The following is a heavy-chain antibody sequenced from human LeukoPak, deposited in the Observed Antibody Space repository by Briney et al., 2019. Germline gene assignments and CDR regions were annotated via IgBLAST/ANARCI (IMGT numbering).Heavy chain of an antibody. Sequence: SETLSLTCTVCGGSISSHYWSWIRQPPGKGLEWIGYIYYSGSTNYNPSLKSRVTISVDTSKNQFSLKLSSVTAADTAVYYCARESDGDGYYFDYWGQGTLVTVSS. D-gene: IGHD5-24*01. CDR2: IYYSGST. CDR1: GGSISSHY. V-gene: IGHV4-59*11. J-gene: IGHJ4*02. CDR3: ARESDGDGYYFDY.